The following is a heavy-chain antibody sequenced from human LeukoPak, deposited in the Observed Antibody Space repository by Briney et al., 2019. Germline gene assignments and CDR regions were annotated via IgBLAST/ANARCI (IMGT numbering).Heavy chain of an antibody. CDR1: GGSFSGYY. V-gene: IGHV4-34*01. CDR3: AVDYDYVWGSYRSLDY. J-gene: IGHJ4*02. D-gene: IGHD3-16*02. CDR2: INHSGST. Sequence: SETLSLTCAVYGGSFSGYYWSWIRQPAGKGLEWIGEINHSGSTNYNPSLKSRVTISVDTSKNQFSLKLSSVTAAGTAVYYCAVDYDYVWGSYRSLDYWGQGTLVTVSS.